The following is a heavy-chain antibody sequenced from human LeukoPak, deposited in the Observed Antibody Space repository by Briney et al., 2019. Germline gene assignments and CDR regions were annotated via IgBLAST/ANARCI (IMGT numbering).Heavy chain of an antibody. V-gene: IGHV4-39*01. Sequence: GSLRLSCAASGFTFRSHAFHWIRQPPGKGLEWIGSIYYSGTTYYNPSLKSRVTISLDTSKNQLSLKLNSVTAADTAVYYCASQGYYDSSPFDPWGQGTLVTVSS. CDR3: ASQGYYDSSPFDP. J-gene: IGHJ5*02. CDR1: GFTFRSHAFH. CDR2: IYYSGTT. D-gene: IGHD3-22*01.